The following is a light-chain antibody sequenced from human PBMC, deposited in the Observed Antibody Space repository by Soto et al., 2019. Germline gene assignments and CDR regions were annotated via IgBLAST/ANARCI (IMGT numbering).Light chain of an antibody. Sequence: DIQMTQSPSTLSASVGHRVTITCRASQSVTNWLAWYQQKPGKAPNLLIYDASRLQSGIPSRFSGSGSGTEFTLAISSLLPGDFATCYCQQYTTYPYTCGQGTKLEIK. V-gene: IGKV1-5*01. CDR1: QSVTNW. CDR3: QQYTTYPYT. J-gene: IGKJ2*01. CDR2: DAS.